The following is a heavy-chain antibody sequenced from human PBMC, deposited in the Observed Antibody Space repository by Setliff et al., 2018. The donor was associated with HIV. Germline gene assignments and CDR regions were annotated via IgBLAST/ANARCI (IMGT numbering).Heavy chain of an antibody. CDR1: GGTLSSYA. V-gene: IGHV1-69*13. CDR3: ARFSLGYCSGGSCYPDFDP. Sequence: AASVKVSCKASGGTLSSYAISWVRQAPGQGLEWMGGIIPIFGTANYAQKFQGRVTITADESTSTAYMELSSLRSEDTAVYYCARFSLGYCSGGSCYPDFDPWGQGTLVTVSS. J-gene: IGHJ5*02. D-gene: IGHD2-15*01. CDR2: IIPIFGTA.